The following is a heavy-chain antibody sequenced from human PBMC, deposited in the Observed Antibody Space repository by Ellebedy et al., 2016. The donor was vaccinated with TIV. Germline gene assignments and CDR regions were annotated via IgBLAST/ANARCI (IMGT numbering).Heavy chain of an antibody. D-gene: IGHD1-26*01. CDR1: GYTFTSYH. Sequence: SVKVSXXASGYTFTSYHMHWVRQAPGQGLEWMGGIIPIFGTPNYAQKFQGRVTITADKSTSTAYMELSSLRSEDTAVYYCAREAGSYSFFDYWGQGTLVTVSS. CDR2: IIPIFGTP. J-gene: IGHJ4*02. CDR3: AREAGSYSFFDY. V-gene: IGHV1-69*06.